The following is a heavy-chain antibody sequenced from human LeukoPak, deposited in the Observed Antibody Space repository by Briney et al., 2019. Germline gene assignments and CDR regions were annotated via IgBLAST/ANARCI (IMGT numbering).Heavy chain of an antibody. V-gene: IGHV3-72*01. D-gene: IGHD5-24*01. J-gene: IGHJ4*02. CDR2: TRNKANSYTT. Sequence: GGSLRLSCAASGFTFSDHYMDWVRQAPGKGLEWVGRTRNKANSYTTEYAASVKGRFTISRDDSKNSLYLQMNSLKTEDTAVYYCAREGLRDGYNFDLEPYFGYWGQGTLVTVSS. CDR1: GFTFSDHY. CDR3: AREGLRDGYNFDLEPYFGY.